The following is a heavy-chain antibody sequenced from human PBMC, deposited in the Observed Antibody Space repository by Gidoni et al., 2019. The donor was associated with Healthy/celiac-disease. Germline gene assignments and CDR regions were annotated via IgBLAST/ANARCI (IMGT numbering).Heavy chain of an antibody. D-gene: IGHD3-22*01. CDR1: GFTFSNAW. J-gene: IGHJ3*02. Sequence: EVQLVESGGGLVKPGGSLRLSCAASGFTFSNAWMNWVRQAPGKGLGWVGRIKSKTDGGTTDYSAPVKGRFTISRDDSKNTLYLQMNSLKTEDTAVYYCTTDASTYYYDSSGSQKDDAFDIWGQGTMVTVSS. CDR3: TTDASTYYYDSSGSQKDDAFDI. V-gene: IGHV3-15*07. CDR2: IKSKTDGGTT.